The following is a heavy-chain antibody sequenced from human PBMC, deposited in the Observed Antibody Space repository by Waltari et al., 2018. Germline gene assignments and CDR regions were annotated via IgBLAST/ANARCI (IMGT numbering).Heavy chain of an antibody. CDR3: ARQETKGQLNY. D-gene: IGHD6-13*01. Sequence: QPQLQEPGPGLVKPSETLSLTCTVSGSSISSSSYYWGWIRQPPGKGLEWIGSIYYSGSAYYNPSLKSRVTISVDTSKNQFSLKLSSVTAADTAVYYCARQETKGQLNYWGQGTLVTVSS. CDR1: GSSISSSSYY. V-gene: IGHV4-39*07. CDR2: IYYSGSA. J-gene: IGHJ4*02.